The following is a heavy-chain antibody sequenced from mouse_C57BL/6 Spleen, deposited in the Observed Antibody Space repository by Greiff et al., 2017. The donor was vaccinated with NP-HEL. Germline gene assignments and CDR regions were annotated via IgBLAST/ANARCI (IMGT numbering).Heavy chain of an antibody. CDR1: GYTFTDYN. CDR2: INPNNGGT. Sequence: EVQLQQSGPELVKPGASVKMSCKASGYTFTDYNMHWVKQSHGKSLEWIGYINPNNGGTSYNQKFKGKATLTVNKSSSTAYMQLRSLTSEDSAVYYCARYYDSSECAMDYWGQGTSVTVSS. D-gene: IGHD1-1*01. CDR3: ARYYDSSECAMDY. V-gene: IGHV1-22*01. J-gene: IGHJ4*01.